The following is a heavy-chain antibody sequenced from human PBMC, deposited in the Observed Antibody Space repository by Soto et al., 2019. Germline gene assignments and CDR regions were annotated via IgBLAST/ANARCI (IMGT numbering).Heavy chain of an antibody. V-gene: IGHV1-69*01. CDR3: ASGYCSSTSCAFDD. CDR1: GGTFSSYA. CDR2: IIPIFGTA. Sequence: QVQLVQSGAEVQKPGSSVKVSCKASGGTFSSYAISWVRQAPGQVLEWMGGIIPIFGTANYAQKFQGRVTISADESTSTAYMELSSLRSEDTAVYYCASGYCSSTSCAFDDWGQGTLVTVSS. D-gene: IGHD2-2*01. J-gene: IGHJ4*02.